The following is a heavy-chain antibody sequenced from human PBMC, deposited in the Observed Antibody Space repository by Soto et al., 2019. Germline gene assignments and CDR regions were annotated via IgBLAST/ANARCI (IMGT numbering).Heavy chain of an antibody. D-gene: IGHD2-21*02. J-gene: IGHJ4*02. CDR1: GGTFSSYA. Sequence: QVQLVQSGAEVKKPGSSVKVSCKASGGTFSSYAISWVRQAPGQGLEWMGGIIPIFGTANYAQKFQGRVTITADESTSTAYMGLSSLRSEDTAVYYCARDSLSGGNSHLGYWGQGTLVTVSS. V-gene: IGHV1-69*01. CDR2: IIPIFGTA. CDR3: ARDSLSGGNSHLGY.